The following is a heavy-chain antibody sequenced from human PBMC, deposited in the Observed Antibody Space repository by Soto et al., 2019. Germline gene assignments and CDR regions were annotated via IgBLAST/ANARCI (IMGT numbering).Heavy chain of an antibody. J-gene: IGHJ3*02. CDR1: GGSFSGYY. CDR2: INHSGST. D-gene: IGHD3-10*01. CDR3: ARYTLFMVWNAFDI. V-gene: IGHV4-34*01. Sequence: NPSETLSLTCAVYGGSFSGYYWSWIRQPPGKGLEWIGEINHSGSTNYNPSLKSRVTISVDTSKNQFSLKLSSVTAADTAVYYCARYTLFMVWNAFDIWGQGTMVTVSS.